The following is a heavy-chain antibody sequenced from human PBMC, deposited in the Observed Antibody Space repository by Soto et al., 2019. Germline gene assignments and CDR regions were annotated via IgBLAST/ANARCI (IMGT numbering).Heavy chain of an antibody. J-gene: IGHJ4*02. V-gene: IGHV3-11*01. CDR3: ARDPDTTRKIDH. CDR2: ISSSGSPL. Sequence: PGGSLRLSCTASGFTFSDHYMSWVRQAPGKGLEWVSYISSSGSPLYYADSVKGRFTISRDNAKNSLYLQMSSLRAEDTPLYYCARDPDTTRKIDHWGQGTQVTVSS. CDR1: GFTFSDHY. D-gene: IGHD1-1*01.